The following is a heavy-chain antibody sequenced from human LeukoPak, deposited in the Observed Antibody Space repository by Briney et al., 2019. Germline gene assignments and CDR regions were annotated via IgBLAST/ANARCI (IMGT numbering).Heavy chain of an antibody. Sequence: SETLSLTCTVSGGSISSYYWNWIRLPPGKGLEWIGSIYKSGSSNYNPSLRSRVTISVDTSKTQFSLKLTSVTAADTAVYYCARGGYCDSPFDYWGQGTLVTVSS. V-gene: IGHV4-59*01. J-gene: IGHJ4*02. D-gene: IGHD3-22*01. CDR1: GGSISSYY. CDR3: ARGGYCDSPFDY. CDR2: IYKSGSS.